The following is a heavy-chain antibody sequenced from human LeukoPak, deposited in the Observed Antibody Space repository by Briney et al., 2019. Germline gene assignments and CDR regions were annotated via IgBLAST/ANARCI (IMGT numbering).Heavy chain of an antibody. CDR2: IRNYTIT. D-gene: IGHD5-12*01. CDR1: GLTFSEAW. J-gene: IGHJ4*02. CDR3: TWMATIFTVDY. Sequence: GGSLRLSCVLSGLTFSEAWMSWVRQAPGKGVEFVVRIRNYTITHYASPVQGRFSISRHNSKNTFYLQMNSLRTQDTGMYFCTWMATIFTVDYWGQGTLVTVSS. V-gene: IGHV3-15*01.